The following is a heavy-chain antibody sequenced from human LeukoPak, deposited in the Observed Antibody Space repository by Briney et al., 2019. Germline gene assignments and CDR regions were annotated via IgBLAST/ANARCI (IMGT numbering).Heavy chain of an antibody. J-gene: IGHJ4*02. D-gene: IGHD4-23*01. CDR3: AEDNYGGIEDFDY. V-gene: IGHV3-30*18. CDR2: ISYDGSNK. Sequence: GGSLRLSCAASGFIFSNHGMHWVRQAPGKGLEWVAVISYDGSNKYYVDSVKGRFTISRDNSKNTLYLQMNSLRAEDTAVYYCAEDNYGGIEDFDYWGQGTLVTVSS. CDR1: GFIFSNHG.